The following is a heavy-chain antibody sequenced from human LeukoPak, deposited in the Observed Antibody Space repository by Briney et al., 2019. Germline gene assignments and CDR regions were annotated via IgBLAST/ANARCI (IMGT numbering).Heavy chain of an antibody. CDR2: INWNGGST. Sequence: PGGSLRLSCAASGFTFSSYSMNWVRQAPGKGLEWVSGINWNGGSTGYADSVKGRFTISRDNARNSLYLQMNSLRVEDTAVYYCARAAPTRTLIGSGADYWGQGTLVSVSS. CDR3: ARAAPTRTLIGSGADY. D-gene: IGHD3-22*01. V-gene: IGHV3-20*04. J-gene: IGHJ4*02. CDR1: GFTFSSYS.